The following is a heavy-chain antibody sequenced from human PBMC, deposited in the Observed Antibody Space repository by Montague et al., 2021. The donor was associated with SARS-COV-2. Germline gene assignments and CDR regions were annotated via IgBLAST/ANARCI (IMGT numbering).Heavy chain of an antibody. J-gene: IGHJ4*02. CDR2: TYYRSKWYN. D-gene: IGHD2-2*01. CDR1: GDSVSSNLAT. Sequence: CAISGDSVSSNLATWNWLRQSPSRGLEWLGRTYYRSKWYNDYAESVKSRITIDPGTSKHQFSLHLNSVTPEDTSVYYCARIPVGSKYYFDFWGQGTLVTVSS. CDR3: ARIPVGSKYYFDF. V-gene: IGHV6-1*01.